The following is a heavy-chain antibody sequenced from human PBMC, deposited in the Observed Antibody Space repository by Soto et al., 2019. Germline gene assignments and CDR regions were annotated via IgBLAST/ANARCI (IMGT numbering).Heavy chain of an antibody. CDR1: GYTLTNYY. V-gene: IGHV1-46*01. J-gene: IGHJ4*02. Sequence: QVQLVQSGAEVKKPGASVKVSCKASGYTLTNYYMHWVRQAPGQGLEWMGIINPSDGSTNYAQKIQGRATLTRDTSKNTAYMELSSLRSDDTAVYYCARLWGGYCGGGSCYSDYWGQGTLVTVSS. CDR3: ARLWGGYCGGGSCYSDY. CDR2: INPSDGST. D-gene: IGHD2-15*01.